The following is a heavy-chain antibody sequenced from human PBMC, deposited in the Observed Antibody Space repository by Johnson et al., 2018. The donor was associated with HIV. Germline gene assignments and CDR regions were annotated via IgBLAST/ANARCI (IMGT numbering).Heavy chain of an antibody. D-gene: IGHD5-18*01. Sequence: MLLVESGGGLVQPGGSLRLSCAASGFTFSSYAMHWVRQAPGKGLEYVSAISSNGGSTYYANSVKGRFTISRDNSKNTLYLQMNSLKTEDTAVYYCTRHSSLGYPRAFDIWGQGTMVTVSS. CDR3: TRHSSLGYPRAFDI. CDR2: ISSNGGST. CDR1: GFTFSSYA. V-gene: IGHV3-64*01. J-gene: IGHJ3*02.